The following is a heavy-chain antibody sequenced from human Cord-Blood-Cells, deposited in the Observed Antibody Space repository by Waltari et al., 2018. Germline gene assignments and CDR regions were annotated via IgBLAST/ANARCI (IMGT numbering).Heavy chain of an antibody. D-gene: IGHD2-15*01. V-gene: IGHV4-34*01. J-gene: IGHJ5*02. CDR3: ARSRVVAATDNWFDP. Sequence: QVQLQQWGAGLLKPSETPSLTCAVYGGSFSGYYWSWIRQPPGKGLEWIGEINHSGSTNYNPSLKSRVTISVDTSKNQFSLKLSSVTAADTAVYYCARSRVVAATDNWFDPWGQGTLVTVSS. CDR2: INHSGST. CDR1: GGSFSGYY.